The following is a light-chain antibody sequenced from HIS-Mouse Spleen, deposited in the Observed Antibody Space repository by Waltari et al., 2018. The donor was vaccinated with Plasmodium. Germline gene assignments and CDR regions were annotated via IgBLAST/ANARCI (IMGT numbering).Light chain of an antibody. J-gene: IGKJ4*01. Sequence: DIQMTQSPSSLSASVGDRVTITCQASQDISNYLNWYQQKPVKAPKLLIYDASNLETVVPSRFSGSGAGTDFTCTISSLQPEDIATYYCQQYDNLPLTFGGGTKVEIK. CDR2: DAS. CDR3: QQYDNLPLT. V-gene: IGKV1-33*01. CDR1: QDISNY.